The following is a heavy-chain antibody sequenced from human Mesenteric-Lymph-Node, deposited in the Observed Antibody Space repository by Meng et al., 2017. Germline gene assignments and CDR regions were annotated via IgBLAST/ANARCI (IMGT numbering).Heavy chain of an antibody. CDR3: ARRRGGSGRDC. CDR1: GGTISSNGYY. D-gene: IGHD3-10*01. Sequence: PQPQGSGHGLVKPSETLSLTCTVSGGTISSNGYYWDWVRQPPGKGLEWIGAIYHSGSTSYNPSLQSRVTMFVDTSKNQFSLMLTSVTATDTAVYYCARRRGGSGRDCWGQGTLVTVSS. CDR2: IYHSGST. J-gene: IGHJ4*02. V-gene: IGHV4-39*01.